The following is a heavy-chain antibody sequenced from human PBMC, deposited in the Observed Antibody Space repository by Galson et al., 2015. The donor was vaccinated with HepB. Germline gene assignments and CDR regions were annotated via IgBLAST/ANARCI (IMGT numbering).Heavy chain of an antibody. J-gene: IGHJ6*02. D-gene: IGHD4-17*01. Sequence: SLRLSCAASGFTFSSYAMHWVRQAPGKGLEWVAVISYDGSNKYYADSVKGRFTISRDNSKNTLYLQMNSLRAEDTAVYYCAREPGGAYGDYVKEIGYYYYYGMDVWGQGTTVTVSS. CDR2: ISYDGSNK. V-gene: IGHV3-30-3*01. CDR3: AREPGGAYGDYVKEIGYYYYYGMDV. CDR1: GFTFSSYA.